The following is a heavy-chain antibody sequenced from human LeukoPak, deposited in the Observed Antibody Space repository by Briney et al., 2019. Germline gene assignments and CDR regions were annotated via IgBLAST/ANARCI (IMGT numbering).Heavy chain of an antibody. CDR3: ARDLRYFDWLYFDY. CDR1: GGSFSGYY. J-gene: IGHJ4*02. CDR2: IYHSGSN. D-gene: IGHD3-9*01. Sequence: SETLSLTCAVYGGSFSGYYWGWIRQPPGKGLEWIGSIYHSGSNYYNPSLKSRVTISVDTSKNQFSLKLSSVTAADTAVYYCARDLRYFDWLYFDYWGQGTLVTVSS. V-gene: IGHV4-38-2*02.